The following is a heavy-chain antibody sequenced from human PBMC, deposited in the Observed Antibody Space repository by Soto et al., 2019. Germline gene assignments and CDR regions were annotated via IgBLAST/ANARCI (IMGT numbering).Heavy chain of an antibody. V-gene: IGHV4-34*01. J-gene: IGHJ5*02. D-gene: IGHD3-10*01. Sequence: QVPLQQWGAGLLKPSEPLPLSCAVYGGYFNDNYYTWFRQPPGKGLEWIGEISRSGTTKYIPSLKSRASISFDTSKTQVSLKVTSVTAADTAVYYCATSLWFGTQVERWGQGALVTVSS. CDR3: ATSLWFGTQVER. CDR1: GGYFNDNY. CDR2: ISRSGTT.